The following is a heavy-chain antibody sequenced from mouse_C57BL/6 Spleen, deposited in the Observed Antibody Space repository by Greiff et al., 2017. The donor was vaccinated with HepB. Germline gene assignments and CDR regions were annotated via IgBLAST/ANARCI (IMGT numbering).Heavy chain of an antibody. CDR2: IWSGGST. V-gene: IGHV2-4*01. J-gene: IGHJ1*03. CDR1: GFSLTSYG. Sequence: QVQLQQSGPGLVQPSQSLSITCTVSGFSLTSYGVHWVRQPPGKGLEWLGVIWSGGSTDYNAAFISRLSISKDNSKSQVFFKMNSLQADDTAIYYCAKNYGSRGRYFNVWGTGTTVTVSS. D-gene: IGHD1-1*01. CDR3: AKNYGSRGRYFNV.